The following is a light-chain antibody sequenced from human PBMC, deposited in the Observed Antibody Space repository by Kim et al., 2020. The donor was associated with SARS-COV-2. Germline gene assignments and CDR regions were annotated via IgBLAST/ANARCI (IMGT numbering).Light chain of an antibody. J-gene: IGLJ2*01. Sequence: QSALTQPASVSGSPGQSITISCTGTSSDVGSYNLVSWYQQHPGKAPKLMIYDVSKRPSGVSNRFSGSKSGNTASLTISGLQAEDEADYYCCSYAGSSNLVFGGGTQLTVL. CDR2: DVS. CDR1: SSDVGSYNL. V-gene: IGLV2-23*02. CDR3: CSYAGSSNLV.